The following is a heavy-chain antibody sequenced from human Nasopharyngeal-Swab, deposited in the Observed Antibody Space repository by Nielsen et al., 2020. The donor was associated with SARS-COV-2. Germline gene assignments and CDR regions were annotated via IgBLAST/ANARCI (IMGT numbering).Heavy chain of an antibody. D-gene: IGHD3-10*01. J-gene: IGHJ4*02. CDR1: GFTSGSYE. V-gene: IGHV3-48*03. CDR2: ISDSGTIK. Sequence: GGSLRLSCAASGFTSGSYEMNWVRQAPGKGLEWVSYISDSGTIKQYADSVKGRFTISRDNANNSLYLEMDSLGADDTAVYYCARDLGHYYGSGKNYFFDFWGQGTWSPSPQ. CDR3: ARDLGHYYGSGKNYFFDF.